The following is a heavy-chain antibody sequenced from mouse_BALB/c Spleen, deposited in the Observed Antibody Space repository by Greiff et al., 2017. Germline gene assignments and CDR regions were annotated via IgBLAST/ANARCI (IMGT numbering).Heavy chain of an antibody. D-gene: IGHD1-1*01. J-gene: IGHJ4*01. V-gene: IGHV5-17*02. Sequence: EVKLVESGGGLVQPGGSRKLSCAASGFTFSSFGMHWVRQPPEKGLEWVAYISSGSSTIYYADTVKGRFTISRDNPKNTLFLQMTSLRSEDTAMYYCARSHYGSSYNYAMDYWGQGTSVTVSS. CDR3: ARSHYGSSYNYAMDY. CDR2: ISSGSSTI. CDR1: GFTFSSFG.